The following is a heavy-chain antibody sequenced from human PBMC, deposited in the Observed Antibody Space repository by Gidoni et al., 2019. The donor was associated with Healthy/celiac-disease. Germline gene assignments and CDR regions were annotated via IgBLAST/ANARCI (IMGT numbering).Heavy chain of an antibody. J-gene: IGHJ3*02. V-gene: IGHV3-7*01. D-gene: IGHD4-17*01. CDR2: IKQDGSEK. CDR1: GFTFSSYW. CDR3: ARIYGDGGSYAFDI. Sequence: EVQLVESGGGLVQPGGSLRLSCAASGFTFSSYWMSWVRQAPGKGLEWVANIKQDGSEKYYVDSVKGRFTISRDNAKNSLYLQMNSLRAEDTAVYYCARIYGDGGSYAFDIWGQGTMVTVSS.